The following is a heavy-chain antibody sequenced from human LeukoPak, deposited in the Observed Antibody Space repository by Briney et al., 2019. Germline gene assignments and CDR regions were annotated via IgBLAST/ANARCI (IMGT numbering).Heavy chain of an antibody. CDR3: ARGDEMATIRAFDI. V-gene: IGHV1-69*04. Sequence: SVKVSCKASGGIFSSYAISWVRQAPGQGVKWMGRMIPILGIANYAQKFHGRVTITADKYTSTAYVDVSSLRSEDTPGYYCARGDEMATIRAFDIWRQGKMVTVSS. CDR1: GGIFSSYA. D-gene: IGHD5-24*01. J-gene: IGHJ3*02. CDR2: MIPILGIA.